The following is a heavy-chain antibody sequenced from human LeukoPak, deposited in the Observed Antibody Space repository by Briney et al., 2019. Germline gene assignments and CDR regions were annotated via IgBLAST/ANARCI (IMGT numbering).Heavy chain of an antibody. Sequence: GGSLRLSCAASGFSVGDNYMIWVRQAPGKGLEWVSIIYSGGSTYYADSVKGRFTISRDNSKNTLYLQMNSLRAEDTAVYYCANMDHTTEGYWGQGTLVTVSS. CDR3: ANMDHTTEGY. CDR2: IYSGGST. J-gene: IGHJ4*02. CDR1: GFSVGDNY. V-gene: IGHV3-53*01. D-gene: IGHD1-14*01.